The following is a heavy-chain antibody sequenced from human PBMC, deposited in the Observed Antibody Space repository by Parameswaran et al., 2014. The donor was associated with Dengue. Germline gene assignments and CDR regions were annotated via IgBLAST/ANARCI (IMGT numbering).Heavy chain of an antibody. D-gene: IGHD3-10*01. CDR3: AKDRDVYYGMDV. V-gene: IGHV3-30*18. CDR2: ISYDGSNK. Sequence: VRQMPGKGLEWVAVISYDGSNKYYADSVKGRFTISRDNSKNTLYLQMNSLRAEDTAVYYCAKDRDVYYGMDVWGQGTTVTVSS. J-gene: IGHJ6*02.